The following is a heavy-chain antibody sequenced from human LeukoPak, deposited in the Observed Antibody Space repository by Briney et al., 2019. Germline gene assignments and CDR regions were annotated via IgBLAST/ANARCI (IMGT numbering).Heavy chain of an antibody. Sequence: GASVTVSCKASGYTFTIYDINWVRQATGQGLEWMGWMNPNSGNTGYAQKFQGRVTMTRNTSISTAYMELSSLRSEDTAVYYCARGLGSSGWYYFDYWGQGTLVTVSS. D-gene: IGHD6-19*01. CDR3: ARGLGSSGWYYFDY. V-gene: IGHV1-8*01. CDR2: MNPNSGNT. J-gene: IGHJ4*02. CDR1: GYTFTIYD.